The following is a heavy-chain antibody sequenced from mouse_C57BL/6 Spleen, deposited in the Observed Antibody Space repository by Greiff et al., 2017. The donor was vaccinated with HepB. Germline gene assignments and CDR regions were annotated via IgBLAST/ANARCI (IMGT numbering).Heavy chain of an antibody. Sequence: QVQLQQPGAELVRPGSSVKLSCKASGYTFTSYWIHWVKQRPIQGLQWIGNIDTSDSETHYNQKFKDQATFTVYKYSSTAYMQLSSLTYEDSAVYYCARGSHVSMDYWGQGPSVTVAS. CDR2: IDTSDSET. J-gene: IGHJ4*01. CDR1: GYTFTSYW. CDR3: ARGSHVSMDY. V-gene: IGHV1-52*01.